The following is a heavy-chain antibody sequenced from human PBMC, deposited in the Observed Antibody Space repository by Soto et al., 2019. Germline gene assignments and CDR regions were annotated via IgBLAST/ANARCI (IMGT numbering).Heavy chain of an antibody. V-gene: IGHV3-15*01. CDR3: VTDPIKLWPYDY. D-gene: IGHD2-21*01. Sequence: SGGSLRLSCEASGFIFPNAWMSWVRQGPGKGLEWVARIKSQTDGGATDYAAAVKGRFTISRDDSKNTVYLQMDSLKSDDTAVYYCVTDPIKLWPYDYWGQGTLVTVSS. J-gene: IGHJ4*02. CDR1: GFIFPNAW. CDR2: IKSQTDGGAT.